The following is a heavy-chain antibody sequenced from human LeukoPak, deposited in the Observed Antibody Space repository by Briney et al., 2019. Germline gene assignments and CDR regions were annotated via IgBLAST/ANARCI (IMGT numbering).Heavy chain of an antibody. CDR2: ISAYNGNT. CDR1: GYTFTSYG. CDR3: ARDRQLDGEWLVLVGYYYYYYMDV. Sequence: ASVKVSCKASGYTFTSYGISWVRQAPGQGLEWMGWISAYNGNTNYAQKLQGRVTMTTDTSTSTAYMELRSLRSDDTAVYYCARDRQLDGEWLVLVGYYYYYYMDVWGKGTTVTVSS. J-gene: IGHJ6*03. V-gene: IGHV1-18*01. D-gene: IGHD6-19*01.